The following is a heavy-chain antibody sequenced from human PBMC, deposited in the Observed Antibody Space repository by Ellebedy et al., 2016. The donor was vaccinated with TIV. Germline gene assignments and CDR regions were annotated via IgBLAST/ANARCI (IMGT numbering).Heavy chain of an antibody. V-gene: IGHV3-30*18. CDR3: AKPQTYGDYAVDFDY. Sequence: GESLKISXAASGFTFSTYSMHWVRQSPGKGLAWVAVISYDASNKYYADSVKGRFTISRDNSKNTLYLQMNSLRAEDTAVYYCAKPQTYGDYAVDFDYWGQGTLVTVSS. CDR2: ISYDASNK. CDR1: GFTFSTYS. J-gene: IGHJ4*02. D-gene: IGHD4-17*01.